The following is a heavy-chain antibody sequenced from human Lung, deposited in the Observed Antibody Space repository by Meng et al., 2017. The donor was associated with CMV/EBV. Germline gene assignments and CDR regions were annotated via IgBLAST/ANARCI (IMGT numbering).Heavy chain of an antibody. V-gene: IGHV3-74*01. CDR2: INSDGLRT. Sequence: SCAVSGFTFSSHWMHWVRQAPGGGLVWVAHINSDGLRTNYADSVKGRFTISRDNAKDTLYLQVNSLRAEDTAVYYCARGGCSRTSCLDFLGQGTLVTVSS. CDR3: ARGGCSRTSCLDF. J-gene: IGHJ4*02. D-gene: IGHD2-2*01. CDR1: GFTFSSHW.